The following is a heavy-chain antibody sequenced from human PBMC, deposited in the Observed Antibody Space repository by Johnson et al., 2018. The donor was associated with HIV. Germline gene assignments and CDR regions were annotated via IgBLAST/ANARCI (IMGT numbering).Heavy chain of an antibody. CDR2: TYSGGSS. CDR1: GFNVSTNN. CDR3: ARGWVRVAARYAFDI. Sequence: VQLVESGGGLVQPGGSLRLSCAASGFNVSTNNMNWVRQAPVKGLEWVSVTYSGGSSYYADSVKGRFNISRDISKNSLYLQMNSLRAEDTSLYYCARGWVRVAARYAFDIWGQGTMVTVSS. V-gene: IGHV3-66*01. D-gene: IGHD6-6*01. J-gene: IGHJ3*02.